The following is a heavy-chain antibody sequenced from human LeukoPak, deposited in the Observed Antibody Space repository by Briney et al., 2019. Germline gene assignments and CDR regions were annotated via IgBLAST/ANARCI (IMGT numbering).Heavy chain of an antibody. CDR3: ASLLWFGEFRALDV. Sequence: GGSLRLSCAASGFTFSSYSMNWVRQAPGKGLEWVSSISSSSSSIYYADSVKGRFTISRDNAKNPLYLQMNSLRAEDTAVYYCASLLWFGEFRALDVWGKGTTVTISS. D-gene: IGHD3-10*01. CDR1: GFTFSSYS. V-gene: IGHV3-21*01. CDR2: ISSSSSSI. J-gene: IGHJ6*04.